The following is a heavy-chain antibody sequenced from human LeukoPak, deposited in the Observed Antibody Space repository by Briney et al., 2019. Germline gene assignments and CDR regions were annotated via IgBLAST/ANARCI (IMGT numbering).Heavy chain of an antibody. CDR1: GFTFSSYG. V-gene: IGHV3-48*03. J-gene: IGHJ4*02. CDR2: ISSSGSTI. D-gene: IGHD4-17*01. CDR3: ARDLDYGDYGRFFDY. Sequence: KPGGSLRLSCAASGFTFSSYGMNWVRQAPGKGLEWVSYISSSGSTIYYADSVKGRFTISRDNAKNSLYLQMNSLRAEDTAVYYCARDLDYGDYGRFFDYWGQGTLVTVSS.